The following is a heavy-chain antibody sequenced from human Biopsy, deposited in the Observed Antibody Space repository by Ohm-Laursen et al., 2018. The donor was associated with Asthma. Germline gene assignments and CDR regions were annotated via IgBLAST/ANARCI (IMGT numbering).Heavy chain of an antibody. CDR3: TTDGEVVANYGDFDY. Sequence: GSLRLSCAASGFTFSNAWMSWVRQAPGKGLEWVGRIKSKTDGGTTDYAAPVKGRFTISRDDSKNTLYLQMNSLKTEDTAVYYCTTDGEVVANYGDFDYWGQGTLVTVSS. J-gene: IGHJ4*02. CDR1: GFTFSNAW. V-gene: IGHV3-15*01. D-gene: IGHD3-22*01. CDR2: IKSKTDGGTT.